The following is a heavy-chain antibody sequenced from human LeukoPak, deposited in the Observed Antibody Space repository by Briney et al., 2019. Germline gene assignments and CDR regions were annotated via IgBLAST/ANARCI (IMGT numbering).Heavy chain of an antibody. V-gene: IGHV3-23*01. CDR2: ISGSGGST. Sequence: GGSLRLSCAASGFTFSSYAMSWVRQAPGKGLEWVSAISGSGGSTYYADSVKGRFTISRDNSKNKLYPQMNSLRAEDTAVYYCAKDRSVYDYDSSGYLRPEWFDPWGQGTLVTVSS. CDR3: AKDRSVYDYDSSGYLRPEWFDP. D-gene: IGHD3-22*01. J-gene: IGHJ5*02. CDR1: GFTFSSYA.